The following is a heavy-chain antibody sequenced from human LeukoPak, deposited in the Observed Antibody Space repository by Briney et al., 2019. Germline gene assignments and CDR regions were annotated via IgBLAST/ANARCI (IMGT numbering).Heavy chain of an antibody. CDR2: ISGSGGST. V-gene: IGHV3-23*01. Sequence: GGSLRLSCAASGFTFSRYAVNWVRQAPGKGLEWVSVISGSGGSTYYADSVKGRFTISRDNSKNTLFLQMNSLRAEDTAVYYCAKGSVAAVVTFIDFWGQGTLVTVSS. CDR3: AKGSVAAVVTFIDF. J-gene: IGHJ4*02. D-gene: IGHD6-13*01. CDR1: GFTFSRYA.